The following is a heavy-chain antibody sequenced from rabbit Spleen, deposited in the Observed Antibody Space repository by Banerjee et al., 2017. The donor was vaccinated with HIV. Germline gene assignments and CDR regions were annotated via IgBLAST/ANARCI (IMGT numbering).Heavy chain of an antibody. J-gene: IGHJ4*01. CDR3: ARGPNNHGDGSKL. CDR1: GFSFSSSYW. CDR2: IAAGSSGYT. D-gene: IGHD2-1*01. Sequence: QSLEESGGDLVKPGASLALTCTASGFSFSSSYWICWVRQAPGKGLEWIGCIAAGSSGYTYYASWAKGRFTISKTSSTTVTLQMTSLTAADTATYFCARGPNNHGDGSKLWGPGTLVTVS. V-gene: IGHV1S40*01.